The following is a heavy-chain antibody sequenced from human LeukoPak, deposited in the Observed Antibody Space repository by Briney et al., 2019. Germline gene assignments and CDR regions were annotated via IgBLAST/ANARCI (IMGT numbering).Heavy chain of an antibody. Sequence: SETLSLSCTVSGGSISSSSYYWSWIRQPPGKGRECIGYVYNGSTSYSPSLKSRVSISVDTSRNQFSLRLSSVTAADTAVYYCARSAAYYDFWTGYYNVLHYMDVWGKGITVTVSS. CDR3: ARSAAYYDFWTGYYNVLHYMDV. CDR2: VYNGST. CDR1: GGSISSSSYY. V-gene: IGHV4-61*01. J-gene: IGHJ6*03. D-gene: IGHD3-3*01.